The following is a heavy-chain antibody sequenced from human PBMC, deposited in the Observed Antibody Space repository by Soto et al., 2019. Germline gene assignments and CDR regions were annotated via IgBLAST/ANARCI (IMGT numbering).Heavy chain of an antibody. D-gene: IGHD1-26*01. Sequence: QVQLVESGGGVVQPGRSLRLSCVASEFTFSNYGMHWVGQGLGKGLEWVAVISYDGSDKYYADSVKGRFTITRDNSKNTLYLQMYSLRAEDTCVYYGAKDVKKEELDYHLDNCGQGTLVTVSS. CDR1: EFTFSNYG. CDR2: ISYDGSDK. J-gene: IGHJ4*02. V-gene: IGHV3-30*18. CDR3: AKDVKKEELDYHLDN.